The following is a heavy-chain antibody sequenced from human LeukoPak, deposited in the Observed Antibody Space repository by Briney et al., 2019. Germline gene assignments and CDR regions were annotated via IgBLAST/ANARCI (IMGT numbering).Heavy chain of an antibody. D-gene: IGHD2-2*01. CDR1: GYTFTGYF. V-gene: IGHV1-2*02. Sequence: GASVKVSFKSSGYTFTGYFMHWVRQAPGQGLEGMGWINPNSGGTNYAQKFQGRVTMPRDTSISTAYMELSRLRSDDTAVYYCARGDIVVVPAARTNWFDPWGQGTLVTVS. CDR3: ARGDIVVVPAARTNWFDP. CDR2: INPNSGGT. J-gene: IGHJ5*02.